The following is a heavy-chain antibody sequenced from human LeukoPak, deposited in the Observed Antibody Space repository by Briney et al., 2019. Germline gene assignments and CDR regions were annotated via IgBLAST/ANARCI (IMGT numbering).Heavy chain of an antibody. CDR2: IIPIFGTA. J-gene: IGHJ4*02. CDR3: ARAITMVRGSPIPGPYFDY. CDR1: GGTFSSYA. V-gene: IGHV1-69*06. D-gene: IGHD3-10*01. Sequence: SVKVSCKASGGTFSSYAISWVRQAPGQGLEWMGGIIPIFGTANYAQKFQGRVTITADKSTSTAYMELSSLRSEDTAVYYCARAITMVRGSPIPGPYFDYWGQGTLVTVSS.